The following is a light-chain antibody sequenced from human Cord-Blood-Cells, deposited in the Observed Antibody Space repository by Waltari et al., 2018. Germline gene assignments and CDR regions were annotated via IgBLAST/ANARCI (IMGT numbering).Light chain of an antibody. CDR2: GAS. CDR1: PSVSSN. V-gene: IGKV3-15*01. Sequence: EIVMTQSPATLSVSPAERATLSCRASPSVSSNFAWYQQKPGPAPRPLIFGASTRGTGSPARFSVSGSGTEFTLTISSLQSEDFAVYNCQQYNNWPTGSFGQGTKLEIK. J-gene: IGKJ2*03. CDR3: QQYNNWPTGS.